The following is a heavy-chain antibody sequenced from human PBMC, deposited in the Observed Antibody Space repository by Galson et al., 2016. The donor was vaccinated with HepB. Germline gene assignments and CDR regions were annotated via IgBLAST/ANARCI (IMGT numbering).Heavy chain of an antibody. CDR3: ARDFLFAHDL. V-gene: IGHV3-23*01. CDR2: VGGTGYNT. D-gene: IGHD3-3*01. CDR1: GFIFSDYS. J-gene: IGHJ5*02. Sequence: SLRLSCAASGFIFSDYSMSWVRQAPGRGLQWVSAVGGTGYNTYYADSVTGRFTISRDNSKNTVYLQMNSLRAEDTAVYYCARDFLFAHDLWGPGTLVTVSS.